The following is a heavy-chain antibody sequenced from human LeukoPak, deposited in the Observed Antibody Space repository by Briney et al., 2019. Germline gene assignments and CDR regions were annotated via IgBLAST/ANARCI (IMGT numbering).Heavy chain of an antibody. Sequence: SETLSLTCTVSGASISSYYWSWIRQPPGQELEWIGYIFHSGSTNYNPSLKSRVTISVDTSKNQLSLKLSSVTAADTAVYYCARGAPGGNDYGDYWGQGTLVTVSS. J-gene: IGHJ4*02. CDR3: ARGAPGGNDYGDY. CDR2: IFHSGST. V-gene: IGHV4-59*01. CDR1: GASISSYY.